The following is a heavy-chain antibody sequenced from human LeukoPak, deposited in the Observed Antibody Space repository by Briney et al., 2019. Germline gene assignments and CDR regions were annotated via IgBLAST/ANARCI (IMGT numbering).Heavy chain of an antibody. J-gene: IGHJ4*02. CDR1: GFTFSDYW. CDR3: ARGTGNYYGY. CDR2: IKSDGSST. V-gene: IGHV3-74*01. D-gene: IGHD3/OR15-3a*01. Sequence: GGSLRLSCAASGFTFSDYWMHWVRQAPGKGLVWVSRIKSDGSSTSYADSVKGRFTITRDSAKNTLYLQMNSLRAEDTAVYYCARGTGNYYGYWGQGTPVTVSS.